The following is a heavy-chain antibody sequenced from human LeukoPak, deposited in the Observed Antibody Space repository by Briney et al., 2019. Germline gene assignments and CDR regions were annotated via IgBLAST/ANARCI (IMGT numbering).Heavy chain of an antibody. J-gene: IGHJ4*02. D-gene: IGHD3-3*01. CDR3: ARDDFWSGYCPDY. CDR2: IKQDRSES. CDR1: AFTFSNDW. Sequence: GGSLRLSCAASAFTFSNDWISWVRQAPRKGLGWVANIKQDRSESYYVAYVNRRSYISRDNAKNPLHLKMNRMTAEATAVYYCARDDFWSGYCPDYWGQGTLVTVSS. V-gene: IGHV3-7*01.